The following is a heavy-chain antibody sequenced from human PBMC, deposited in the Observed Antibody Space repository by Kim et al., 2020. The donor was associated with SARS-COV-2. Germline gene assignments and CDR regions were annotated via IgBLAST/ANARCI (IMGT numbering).Heavy chain of an antibody. J-gene: IGHJ4*02. V-gene: IGHV3-48*03. Sequence: GRFTISRDNAKNSLYLQMNSLRAEDTAVYYCARDRAFGGVIEIPYYFDYWGQGTLVTVSS. D-gene: IGHD3-16*02. CDR3: ARDRAFGGVIEIPYYFDY.